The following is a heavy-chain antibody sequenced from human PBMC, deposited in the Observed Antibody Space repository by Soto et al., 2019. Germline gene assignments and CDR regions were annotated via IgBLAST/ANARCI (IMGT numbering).Heavy chain of an antibody. J-gene: IGHJ6*02. Sequence: SVKVSCKASGGTFSSYAISWVRQAPGQGLEWMGGIIPIFGTANYAQKFQGRVTITADESTSTAYMELSSLRSEDTAVYYCARVTAFCSSTSCANYYYGMDVWGQGTTVTVSS. CDR2: IIPIFGTA. CDR1: GGTFSSYA. CDR3: ARVTAFCSSTSCANYYYGMDV. V-gene: IGHV1-69*13. D-gene: IGHD2-2*01.